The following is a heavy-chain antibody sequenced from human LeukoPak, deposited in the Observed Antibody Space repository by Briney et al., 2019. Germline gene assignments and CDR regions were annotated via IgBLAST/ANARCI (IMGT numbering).Heavy chain of an antibody. CDR1: GFTFSSYG. D-gene: IGHD3-10*01. J-gene: IGHJ4*02. CDR2: IWFDGSDK. Sequence: GGSLRLSCEGSGFTFSSYGMHWVRQVPDKGLEWVAVIWFDGSDKYYADSVKGRFTISRDNAKNTVFLQMNSLRAEDTAEYYCARGLYASVYWGQGTLVTVSS. CDR3: ARGLYASVY. V-gene: IGHV3-33*01.